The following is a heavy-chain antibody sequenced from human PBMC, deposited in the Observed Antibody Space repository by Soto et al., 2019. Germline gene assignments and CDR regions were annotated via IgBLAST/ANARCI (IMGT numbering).Heavy chain of an antibody. J-gene: IGHJ6*02. Sequence: EVQLVESGGGLVQPGGSLRLSCAASGFTFSSYDMHWVRQATGKGLEWVSAIGTAGDTYYPGSVKGRFTISRENAKNSLYLQMNSLRAGDTAGYYCARDGGRGLDYGMDVWGQGTTVTVSS. CDR1: GFTFSSYD. CDR3: ARDGGRGLDYGMDV. V-gene: IGHV3-13*01. D-gene: IGHD3-16*01. CDR2: IGTAGDT.